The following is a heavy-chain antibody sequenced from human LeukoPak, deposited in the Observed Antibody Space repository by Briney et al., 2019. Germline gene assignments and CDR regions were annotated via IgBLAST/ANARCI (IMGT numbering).Heavy chain of an antibody. V-gene: IGHV3-21*01. CDR3: VRGGSSSSGPADY. CDR2: ISARSDYI. CDR1: GLTFRSSS. J-gene: IGHJ4*02. D-gene: IGHD6-6*01. Sequence: GGSLRLSCAAAGLTFRSSSMTWVRQAPGKGLEWVSSISARSDYIYYADSVRGRFTISRDNAENSLYLQMNSLRVEDTAVYFCVRGGSSSSGPADYWGQGTPVTVSS.